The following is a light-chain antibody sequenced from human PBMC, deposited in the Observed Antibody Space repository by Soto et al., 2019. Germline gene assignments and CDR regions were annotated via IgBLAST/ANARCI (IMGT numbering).Light chain of an antibody. J-gene: IGKJ2*01. CDR2: QVS. CDR1: QSLVYSDGNTY. CDR3: MQGAHWPYT. V-gene: IGKV2-30*01. Sequence: VMTQSPLSLPVTLGQPASISCRSSQSLVYSDGNTYLTWFQQRPGQSPRRLIYQVSNRDSGVPDRFSGSGSGTDFTLKISRVEADDVGVYYCMQGAHWPYTFGQGTKLEIK.